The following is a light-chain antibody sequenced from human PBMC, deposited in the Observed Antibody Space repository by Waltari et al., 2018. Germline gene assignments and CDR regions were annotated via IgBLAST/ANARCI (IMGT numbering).Light chain of an antibody. CDR2: DVS. J-gene: IGLJ3*02. CDR3: SSYTSSTTLV. V-gene: IGLV2-14*03. CDR1: SSDIGNYNY. Sequence: QSALTQPASVSGSPGQSITISCTGTSSDIGNYNYVSWYQQYPGKAPKLMISDVSNRPSGVSNRFSGSTSGNTASLTISGLQAEDEADYYCSSYTSSTTLVFGGGTKLTVL.